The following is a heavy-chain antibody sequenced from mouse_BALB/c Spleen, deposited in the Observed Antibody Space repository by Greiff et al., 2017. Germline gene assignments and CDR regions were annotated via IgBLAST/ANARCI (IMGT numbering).Heavy chain of an antibody. CDR2: ISSGGST. CDR1: GFTFSSYA. V-gene: IGHV5-6-5*01. CDR3: ARGGIYYDYDDAGFAY. D-gene: IGHD2-4*01. Sequence: EVMLVESGGGLVKPGGSLKLSCAASGFTFSSYAMSWVRQTPEKRLEWVASISSGGSTYYPDSVKGRFTISRDNARNILYLQMSSLRSEDTAMYYCARGGIYYDYDDAGFAYWGQGTLVTVSA. J-gene: IGHJ3*01.